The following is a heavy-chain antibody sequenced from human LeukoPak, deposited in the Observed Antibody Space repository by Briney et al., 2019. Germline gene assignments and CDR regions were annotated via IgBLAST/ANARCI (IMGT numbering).Heavy chain of an antibody. V-gene: IGHV3-30*04. CDR3: AKDWAAVAATHIDY. Sequence: GRSLRLSCAASGFTFSSYAMHWVRQAPGKGLEWVAVISYDGRNKYYADSVKGRFTISRDNSKNTLYLLMNSLRPEDTAVYYCAKDWAAVAATHIDYWGQGTLVTVSS. CDR1: GFTFSSYA. J-gene: IGHJ4*02. CDR2: ISYDGRNK. D-gene: IGHD2-15*01.